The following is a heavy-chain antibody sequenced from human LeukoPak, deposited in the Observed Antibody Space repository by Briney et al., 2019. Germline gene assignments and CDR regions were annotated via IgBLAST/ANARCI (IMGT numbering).Heavy chain of an antibody. CDR1: GGSIRSSTYY. V-gene: IGHV4-39*01. CDR3: ARLLGGSHYMDV. J-gene: IGHJ6*03. Sequence: PSETLSLTCTVSGGSIRSSTYYCGWIRQPPGKGLEWVGSIYYSGNTYHNPSLKSRVTISVDTSKTQFSLKLRSVTAADTAVYYCARLLGGSHYMDVWGKGTTVTVSS. CDR2: IYYSGNT. D-gene: IGHD3-16*01.